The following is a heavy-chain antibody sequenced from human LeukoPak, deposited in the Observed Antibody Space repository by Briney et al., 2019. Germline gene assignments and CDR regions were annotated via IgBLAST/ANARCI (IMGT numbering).Heavy chain of an antibody. D-gene: IGHD3-10*01. CDR1: GYAFTNYD. V-gene: IGHV1-8*01. CDR3: ARGHGSAFDP. CDR2: MHPDNGNT. Sequence: ASVKVSCKTSGYAFTNYDINWERQAPGQGLEWMGWMHPDNGNTGYAQKFQGRVTMTRNTSITTAYMELRSLRSDDTAVYYCARGHGSAFDPWGQGTLVTVSS. J-gene: IGHJ5*02.